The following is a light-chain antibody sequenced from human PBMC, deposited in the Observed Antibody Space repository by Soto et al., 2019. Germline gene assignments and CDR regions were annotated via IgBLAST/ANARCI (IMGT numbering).Light chain of an antibody. Sequence: EIVLTQSPGTLSLSPGESATLSCRASQSVSSSYLAWYQQKPGQAPRLLIYGASSRATGIPDRFSGSGSGTDFTLTISRLEPEDFAVYYCQEYGSSPGLFTFGPGTKVDIK. J-gene: IGKJ3*01. CDR1: QSVSSSY. CDR3: QEYGSSPGLFT. V-gene: IGKV3-20*01. CDR2: GAS.